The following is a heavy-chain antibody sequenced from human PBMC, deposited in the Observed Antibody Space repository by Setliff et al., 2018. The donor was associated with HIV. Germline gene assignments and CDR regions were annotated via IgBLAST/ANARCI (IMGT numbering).Heavy chain of an antibody. CDR2: IDHEGTT. D-gene: IGHD3-16*02. CDR3: TLTHVGAQTHVGIPMIDNF. J-gene: IGHJ4*02. Sequence: KSSETLSLTCAVFGGSFSNYYWSWVRQPPGKGLEFIAEIDHEGTTNYNPSLKSRATISVDTSKNHLSLKLTSMTAADTGVYFCTLTHVGAQTHVGIPMIDNFWGQGTLVTVS. CDR1: GGSFSNYY. V-gene: IGHV4-34*01.